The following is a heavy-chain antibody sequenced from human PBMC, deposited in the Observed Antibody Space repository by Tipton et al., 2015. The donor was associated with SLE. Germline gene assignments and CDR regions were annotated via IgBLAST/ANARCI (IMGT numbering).Heavy chain of an antibody. CDR3: AGGNGSSSWYYYMDV. D-gene: IGHD6-13*01. CDR2: IWNDGRNK. J-gene: IGHJ6*03. CDR1: GFTFSSYG. V-gene: IGHV3-33*01. Sequence: SLRLSCAASGFTFSSYGLHWVRQAPGKGLGWVAVIWNDGRNKYYEDSVKGRFTLSRDNSKNMLYMQMNSLRAEDTAVYYCAGGNGSSSWYYYMDVWGKGTTVTVSS.